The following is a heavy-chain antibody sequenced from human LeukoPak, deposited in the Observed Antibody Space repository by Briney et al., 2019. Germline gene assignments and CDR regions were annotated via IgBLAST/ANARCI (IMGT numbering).Heavy chain of an antibody. CDR3: AKEGTQWLVPYVDY. CDR2: ISYDGSNK. D-gene: IGHD6-19*01. J-gene: IGHJ4*02. V-gene: IGHV3-30*18. Sequence: GGSLRLSCAASGFTFSSYGMHWVRQAPGKGLEWVAVISYDGSNKYYADSVKGRFTISRDNSKNTLYLQMNSLRAEDTAVYYCAKEGTQWLVPYVDYWGQGTLVTVSS. CDR1: GFTFSSYG.